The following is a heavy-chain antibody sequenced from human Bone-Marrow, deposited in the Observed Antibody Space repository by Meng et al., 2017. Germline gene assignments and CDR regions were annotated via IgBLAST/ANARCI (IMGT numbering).Heavy chain of an antibody. CDR2: FYYRGST. CDR3: ARGRRELKYYYDSSPYYFDY. J-gene: IGHJ4*02. D-gene: IGHD3-22*01. CDR1: GGSISRSSHF. Sequence: SETLSLTCTVSGGSISRSSHFWGWVRQPPGKGLEWIGNFYYRGSTHYNPSLKSRVIISVDTSKNQFSLKLTSVTAADTAVYYCARGRRELKYYYDSSPYYFDYWGQGTLVTVSS. V-gene: IGHV4-39*07.